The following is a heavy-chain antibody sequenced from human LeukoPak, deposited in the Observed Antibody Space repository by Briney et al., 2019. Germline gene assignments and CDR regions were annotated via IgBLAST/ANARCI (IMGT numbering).Heavy chain of an antibody. CDR3: ARVRGFHSRDIVAVVANLGVNWFDP. CDR1: GYTFTSYG. V-gene: IGHV1-18*01. J-gene: IGHJ5*02. Sequence: ASVKVSCKASGYTFTSYGISWVRQAPGQGLEWMGWISAYNGNTNYAQKLQGRVTMTTDTSTSTAYMELRSLRSDDTAVYYCARVRGFHSRDIVAVVANLGVNWFDPWGQGTLVTVSS. D-gene: IGHD2-15*01. CDR2: ISAYNGNT.